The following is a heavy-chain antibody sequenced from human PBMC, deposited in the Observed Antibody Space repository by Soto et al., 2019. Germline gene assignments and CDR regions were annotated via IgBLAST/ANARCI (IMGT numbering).Heavy chain of an antibody. CDR1: GFTFSSSA. V-gene: IGHV3-23*01. CDR3: ASAKAVVIAALGI. Sequence: GGSLRLSCTASGFTFSSSAMSWVRHVPGQGLEWVASISENGGSRGGTYYADSVKGRFTVSRDNSKNTLYLQVDSLREADTALYYCASAKAVVIAALGIWGQGTMVT. J-gene: IGHJ3*02. D-gene: IGHD2-21*01. CDR2: ISENGGSRGGT.